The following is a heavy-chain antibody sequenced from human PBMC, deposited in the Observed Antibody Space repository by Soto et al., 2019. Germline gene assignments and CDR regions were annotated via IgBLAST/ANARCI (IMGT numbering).Heavy chain of an antibody. Sequence: PGGSLRLSCAASGFTFSSYAMHWVRQAPGKGLEWVAVISYDGSNKYYADSVKGRFTISRDNSKNTLYLQMNSLRAEDTAVYYCARVYCSSTSCYLDAFDIWGQGTMVT. D-gene: IGHD2-2*01. CDR1: GFTFSSYA. CDR3: ARVYCSSTSCYLDAFDI. V-gene: IGHV3-30-3*01. J-gene: IGHJ3*02. CDR2: ISYDGSNK.